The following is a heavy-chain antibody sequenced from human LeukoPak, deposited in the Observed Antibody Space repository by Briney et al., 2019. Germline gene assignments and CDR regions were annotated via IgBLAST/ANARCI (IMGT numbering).Heavy chain of an antibody. CDR2: IYSGGST. Sequence: GGSLRLSCAASGFTVSSNYMSWVRQAPGQGLEWVSVIYSGGSTYYADSVKGRFTISRDNSKNTLYLQMNSLRAEDTAVYYCVTYSGSHHDAFDIWGQGTMVSVSS. J-gene: IGHJ3*02. D-gene: IGHD1-26*01. V-gene: IGHV3-66*01. CDR3: VTYSGSHHDAFDI. CDR1: GFTVSSNY.